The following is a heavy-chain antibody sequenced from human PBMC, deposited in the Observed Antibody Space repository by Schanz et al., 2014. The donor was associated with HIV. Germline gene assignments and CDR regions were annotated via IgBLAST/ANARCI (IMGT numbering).Heavy chain of an antibody. CDR1: GFTFRDYY. CDR2: ISSRGVTI. Sequence: GRLVGSGGGFGKPGGALRLSCAASGFTFRDYYMSWVPQAPGKGLGWLFHISSRGVTIHYADSVKGRSTISRDNTKNSLYLQMNSLRAEDTAVYYCARLVGPRGGGDLWGQGTTVTVSS. CDR3: ARLVGPRGGGDL. D-gene: IGHD3-10*01. J-gene: IGHJ6*02. V-gene: IGHV3-11*01.